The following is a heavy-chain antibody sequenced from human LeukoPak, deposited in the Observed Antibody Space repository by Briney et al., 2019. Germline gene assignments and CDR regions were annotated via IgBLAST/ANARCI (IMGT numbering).Heavy chain of an antibody. CDR2: IYYSGST. J-gene: IGHJ4*02. CDR3: ARDSDYDFWSGYHY. V-gene: IGHV4-61*01. CDR1: GGSVSSGSYY. D-gene: IGHD3-3*01. Sequence: SETLSLTCTVSGGSVSSGSYYWSWIRQPPGKGLEWIGYIYYSGSTNYNPSLKSRVTISVDTSKNQFSLKLNSVTAADTAVYYCARDSDYDFWSGYHYWGQGTLVTVSS.